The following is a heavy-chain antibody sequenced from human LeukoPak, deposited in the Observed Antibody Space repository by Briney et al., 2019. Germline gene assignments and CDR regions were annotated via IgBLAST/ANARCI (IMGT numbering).Heavy chain of an antibody. J-gene: IGHJ2*01. CDR1: GGSISSGGYY. D-gene: IGHD6-13*01. CDR2: IYYTGST. CDR3: ARQSYGYSSSWYAHRWYFDL. V-gene: IGHV4-31*03. Sequence: SETLSLTCTVSGGSISSGGYYWSWIRKHPGKGLGWIGYIYYTGSTYYNPSLKSRVTISVDTSKNQFSLKLSSVTAADTAVYYCARQSYGYSSSWYAHRWYFDLWGRGTLVTVSS.